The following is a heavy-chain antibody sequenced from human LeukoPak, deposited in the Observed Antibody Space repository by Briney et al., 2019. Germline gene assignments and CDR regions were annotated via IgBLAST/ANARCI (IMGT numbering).Heavy chain of an antibody. J-gene: IGHJ4*02. CDR3: ARGIGTGRQPFDY. CDR2: ISSSGSTI. V-gene: IGHV3-48*03. CDR1: GFILSSYE. Sequence: PGGSLRLSCAASGFILSSYEMNWVRQAPGKGLEWLSYISSSGSTIYYADSVKGRFTISRDNAKNSLYLQMNSLRAEDTAVYYCARGIGTGRQPFDYWGQGILVTVSS. D-gene: IGHD1-1*01.